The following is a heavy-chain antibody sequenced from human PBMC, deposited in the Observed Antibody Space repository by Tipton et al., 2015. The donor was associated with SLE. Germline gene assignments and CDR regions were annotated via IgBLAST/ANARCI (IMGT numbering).Heavy chain of an antibody. CDR3: ASSRLTYYYDSRGPPAFDI. CDR1: GGSISSGGYY. V-gene: IGHV4-31*03. CDR2: IYYSGST. Sequence: TLSLTCTVSGGSISSGGYYWSWIRQHPGKGLEWIGYIYYSGSTYYNPSLKSRVTISVDTSKNQFSLKLSSVTAADTAVYYCASSRLTYYYDSRGPPAFDIWGQGTMVTVSS. J-gene: IGHJ3*02. D-gene: IGHD3-22*01.